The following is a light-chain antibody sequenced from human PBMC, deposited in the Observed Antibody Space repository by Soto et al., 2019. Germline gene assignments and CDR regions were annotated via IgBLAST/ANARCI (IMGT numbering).Light chain of an antibody. Sequence: EIVLTQSPGTLSLSPGERATLSCRASQSVSSSYLAWYQQKPGQAPSLLIYGASSRDTVIPDRFSGSETGTDFTLTISRLEPEDFAVYYCQQYGSSPQTFGQGTKVEIK. J-gene: IGKJ1*01. CDR1: QSVSSSY. V-gene: IGKV3-20*01. CDR3: QQYGSSPQT. CDR2: GAS.